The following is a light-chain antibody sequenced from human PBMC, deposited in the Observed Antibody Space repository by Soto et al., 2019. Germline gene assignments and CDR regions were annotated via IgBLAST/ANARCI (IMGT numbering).Light chain of an antibody. CDR3: LEDDNYPPA. CDR2: AAS. CDR1: QGIRND. V-gene: IGKV1-6*01. J-gene: IGKJ1*01. Sequence: AIQMTQSPSSLSASVGDRVTITCRASQGIRNDLGWYQQKPGKAPKLLIYAASSLQSGVPSRFSGSGSGTDFTLPISSLQPEDCANDYCLEDDNYPPAFGHGTKVVIQ.